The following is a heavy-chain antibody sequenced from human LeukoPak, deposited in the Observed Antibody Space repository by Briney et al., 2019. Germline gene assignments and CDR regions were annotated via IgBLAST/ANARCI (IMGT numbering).Heavy chain of an antibody. Sequence: PSQTLSLTCTVSGGSISSGSYYWSWIRQPPGKGLEWIGYIYDSGSTNYNPSLKSRVTISVDTSKNQFSLKLSSVTAEDTAVYYCATRFARIRTDYGDYVRKQIDYWGQGTLVTVSS. D-gene: IGHD4-17*01. CDR2: IYDSGST. CDR3: ATRFARIRTDYGDYVRKQIDY. CDR1: GGSISSGSYY. J-gene: IGHJ4*02. V-gene: IGHV4-61*01.